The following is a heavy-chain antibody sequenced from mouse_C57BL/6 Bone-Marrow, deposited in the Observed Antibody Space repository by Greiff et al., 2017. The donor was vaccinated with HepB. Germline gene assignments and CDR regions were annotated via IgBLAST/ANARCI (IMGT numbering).Heavy chain of an antibody. CDR1: GFTFSSYA. CDR2: ISDGGSYT. CDR3: ARDRDGTGAY. Sequence: EVQRVESGGGLVKPGGSLKLSCAASGFTFSSYAMSWVRQTPEKRLEWVATISDGGSYTYYPDNVKGRFTISRDNAKNNLYLQMSHLKSEDTAMYYCARDRDGTGAYWGQGTLVTVSA. D-gene: IGHD2-1*01. J-gene: IGHJ3*01. V-gene: IGHV5-4*01.